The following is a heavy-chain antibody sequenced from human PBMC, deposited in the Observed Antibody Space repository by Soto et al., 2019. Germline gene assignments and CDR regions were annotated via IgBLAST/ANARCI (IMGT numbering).Heavy chain of an antibody. D-gene: IGHD3-3*01. CDR3: ARAGVSTRTFDY. Sequence: GETLKISCKGSGYNFAGYWIAWVRQMPGKGLELMGIIYPSDSDTRYRPSFQGQVTISADKSISSAYLQWSSMRASDTATYYCARAGVSTRTFDYWGQGTPVTVSS. J-gene: IGHJ4*02. V-gene: IGHV5-51*01. CDR2: IYPSDSDT. CDR1: GYNFAGYW.